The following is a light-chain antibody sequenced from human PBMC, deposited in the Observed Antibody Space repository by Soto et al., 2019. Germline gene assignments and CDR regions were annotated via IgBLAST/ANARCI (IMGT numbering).Light chain of an antibody. CDR3: QQYNSYSRT. CDR2: DGS. CDR1: QSISSW. Sequence: DIQMTQSPSTLSASVGDRVTITCRASQSISSWLAWYQQKPGKAPKLLIYDGSSLESGVPSRFSGSGSGTEFPLTISSLQPEDFATYYCQQYNSYSRTFGEGTKVEIK. J-gene: IGKJ1*01. V-gene: IGKV1-5*01.